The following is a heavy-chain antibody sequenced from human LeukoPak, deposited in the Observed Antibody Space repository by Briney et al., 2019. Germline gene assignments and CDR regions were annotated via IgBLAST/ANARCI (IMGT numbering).Heavy chain of an antibody. D-gene: IGHD3-10*01. Sequence: PGGSLRLSCAASGFTFSSYGMHWVRQAPGKGLEWVSIISGSGDSTYFADSVKGRFTISRDNSKNTLFLQMNSLRAEDTAVYYCSRAAMVRGVDYFDYWGQGTLVTVSS. J-gene: IGHJ4*02. CDR2: ISGSGDST. CDR3: SRAAMVRGVDYFDY. CDR1: GFTFSSYG. V-gene: IGHV3-23*01.